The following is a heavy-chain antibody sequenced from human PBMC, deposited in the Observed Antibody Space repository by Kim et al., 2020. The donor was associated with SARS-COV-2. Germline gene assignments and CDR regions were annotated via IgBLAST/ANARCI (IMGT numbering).Heavy chain of an antibody. J-gene: IGHJ5*02. V-gene: IGHV3-7*03. CDR3: VRGLPSA. Sequence: GGSLRLSCAASGFTFSSYWMSWVRQAPGKGLEWVSNLNQDGSAKFYVDPVKGRFTISRDNAKNSVFLQMNSLRAEDTAVYYCVRGLPSALGQGTLVTVAS. CDR1: GFTFSSYW. CDR2: LNQDGSAK.